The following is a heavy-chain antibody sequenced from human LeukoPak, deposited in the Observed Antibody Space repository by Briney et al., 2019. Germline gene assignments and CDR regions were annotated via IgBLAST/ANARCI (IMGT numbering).Heavy chain of an antibody. D-gene: IGHD6-19*01. V-gene: IGHV3-53*01. J-gene: IGHJ4*02. CDR3: ARDYGVAEGY. CDR2: IYSGGST. Sequence: QSGGSLRLSCAASGFTVSSNYMSWVRQAPGKGLEWVSVIYSGGSTYYADSVKGRFTISRDNSKNTLYPQMNSLRAEDTAVYYCARDYGVAEGYWGQGTLVTVSS. CDR1: GFTVSSNY.